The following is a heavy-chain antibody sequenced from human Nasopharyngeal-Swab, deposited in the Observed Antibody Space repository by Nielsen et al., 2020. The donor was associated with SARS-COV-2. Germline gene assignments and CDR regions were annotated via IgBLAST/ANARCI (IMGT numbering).Heavy chain of an antibody. V-gene: IGHV3-33*01. CDR3: ARGRSSSWEDYFDY. CDR1: GFTFSSYC. J-gene: IGHJ4*02. D-gene: IGHD6-13*01. CDR2: IWYDGSNK. Sequence: GGSLRLSCAASGFTFSSYCMHWVRQAPGKGLEWVAVIWYDGSNKYYADSVKGRFTISRDNSTNTLYLQMNSLRAEDTAVYYCARGRSSSWEDYFDYWGQGTLVTVS.